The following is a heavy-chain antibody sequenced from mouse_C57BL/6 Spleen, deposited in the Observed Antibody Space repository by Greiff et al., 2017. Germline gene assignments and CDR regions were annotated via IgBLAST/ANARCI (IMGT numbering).Heavy chain of an antibody. Sequence: EVMLVESGGGLVKPGGSLKLSCAASGFTFSDYGMHWVRQAPEKGLEWVAYISSGSSTIYYADTVKGRFTISRDNAKNTLFLQMTSLRSEDTAMYYCARHDYAFAYWGQGTLVTVSA. V-gene: IGHV5-17*01. J-gene: IGHJ3*01. D-gene: IGHD2-4*01. CDR1: GFTFSDYG. CDR3: ARHDYAFAY. CDR2: ISSGSSTI.